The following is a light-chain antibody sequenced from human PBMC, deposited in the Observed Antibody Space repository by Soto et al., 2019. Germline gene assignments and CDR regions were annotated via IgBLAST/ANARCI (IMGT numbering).Light chain of an antibody. CDR3: QHYNNWLGT. V-gene: IGKV3D-15*01. J-gene: IGKJ4*01. Sequence: VMTQSPDTLSVSPGDRATLSCRARRSVRDKLAWYQKKSGQAPRLLIYDAFTRATGIPERFSGSGSGTEFTLTISSLQSEHFAVYYCQHYNNWLGTFGGGTKVDI. CDR2: DAF. CDR1: RSVRDK.